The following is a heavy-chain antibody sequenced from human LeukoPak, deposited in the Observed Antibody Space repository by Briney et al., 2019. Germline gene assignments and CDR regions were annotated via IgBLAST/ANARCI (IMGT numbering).Heavy chain of an antibody. CDR2: IRSKAYGGTR. CDR1: GFTFGNYA. V-gene: IGHV3-49*03. Sequence: PGGSLRLSCTASGFTFGNYAMSWFRQAPGKGLEWVGFIRSKAYGGTREYAASVKGRFTISRDDSKSIAYLQMNSLKTEDTAVYYCTRVFHQRAYDSSDYSYVPFAYWGQGSLVTVSS. CDR3: TRVFHQRAYDSSDYSYVPFAY. D-gene: IGHD3-22*01. J-gene: IGHJ4*02.